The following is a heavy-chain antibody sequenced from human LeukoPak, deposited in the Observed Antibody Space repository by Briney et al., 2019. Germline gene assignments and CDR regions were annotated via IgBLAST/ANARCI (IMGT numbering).Heavy chain of an antibody. CDR1: VFILYIYA. CDR3: AKDHCDWNDGSNWFDP. V-gene: IGHV3-23*01. CDR2: ISGSGGST. Sequence: GVSPRLSCTAWVFILYIYAMLCVRGSRGGGGECVSAISGSGGSTYYADSVKGRFTISRDNFKNTLYLQMNTLRAEDTAVYYCAKDHCDWNDGSNWFDPWGQGTLVTVSS. J-gene: IGHJ5*02. D-gene: IGHD1-1*01.